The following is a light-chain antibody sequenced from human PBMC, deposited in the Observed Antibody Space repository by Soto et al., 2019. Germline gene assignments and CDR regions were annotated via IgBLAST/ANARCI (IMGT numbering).Light chain of an antibody. CDR2: ENN. CDR3: GTWDSSLSAYV. J-gene: IGLJ1*01. CDR1: SSNIGNNY. Sequence: QSVLTQPPSVSTVPGQKGSLSCSGSSSNIGNNYVSWYQQLPGTAPKLLIYENNKRPSGIPDRSSGSKSGTSATLGITGLQTGDEADYYCGTWDSSLSAYVFGTGTKVTVL. V-gene: IGLV1-51*02.